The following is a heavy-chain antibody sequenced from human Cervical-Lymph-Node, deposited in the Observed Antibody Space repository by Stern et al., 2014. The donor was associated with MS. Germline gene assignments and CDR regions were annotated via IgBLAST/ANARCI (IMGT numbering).Heavy chain of an antibody. CDR2: INNKTGNS. J-gene: IGHJ4*02. V-gene: IGHV7-4-1*02. D-gene: IGHD5-18*01. CDR3: ARDFVDTAMITRSDYLDS. Sequence: QVQLGQSGSELKEPGALVKVSCKASGYTLTNYPMNWVRQAPGQGLEWMGWINNKTGNSTYAQGFTGRVVFSLEHYVRTAYLHISSLKAEDTAVYYCARDFVDTAMITRSDYLDSWGQGTLVTVSS. CDR1: GYTLTNYP.